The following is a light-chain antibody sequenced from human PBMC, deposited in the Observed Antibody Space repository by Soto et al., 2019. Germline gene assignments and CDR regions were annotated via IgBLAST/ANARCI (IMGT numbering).Light chain of an antibody. CDR1: QAIRND. J-gene: IGKJ4*01. CDR2: AAS. V-gene: IGKV1-6*01. Sequence: AIQMTQSPSSLSASVGDRVTITCRASQAIRNDLGWYQQKPGKAPKLLIYAASSLQSGVPSRFSGSGSGTDFTLTISNLQPEDFATYYCLQDYNYPLTFGGGTKVEIK. CDR3: LQDYNYPLT.